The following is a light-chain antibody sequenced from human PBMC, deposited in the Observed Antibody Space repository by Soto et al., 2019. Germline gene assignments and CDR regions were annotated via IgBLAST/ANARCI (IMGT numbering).Light chain of an antibody. CDR1: QSVSASY. CDR3: QQYGSSPST. V-gene: IGKV3-20*01. CDR2: GST. Sequence: EIVLTQSPGTLSLSPGERATLSCRASQSVSASYLAWYQQTPGQAPMLLIYGSTSRATGVPDRLSCSGSGTDFTLTISRLEPEDFAVYVCQQYGSSPSTFGQGTKVEIK. J-gene: IGKJ1*01.